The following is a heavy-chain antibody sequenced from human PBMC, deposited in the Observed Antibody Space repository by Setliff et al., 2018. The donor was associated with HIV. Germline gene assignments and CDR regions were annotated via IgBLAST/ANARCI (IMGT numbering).Heavy chain of an antibody. V-gene: IGHV4-39*07. D-gene: IGHD6-19*01. CDR3: ARRPAGAVAGGYGMDV. CDR2: IYHSGST. J-gene: IGHJ6*02. CDR1: GGSVSSGTYY. Sequence: KTSETLSLTCTVSGGSVSSGTYYWGWIRHPPGKGLEWIGSIYHSGSTYYNPSLKSRVTISVDTSKNQFSLKLSSVTAADTAVYYCARRPAGAVAGGYGMDVWGQGTAVTVSS.